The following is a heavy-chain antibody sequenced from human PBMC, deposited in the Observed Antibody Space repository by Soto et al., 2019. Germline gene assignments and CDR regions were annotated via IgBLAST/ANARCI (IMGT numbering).Heavy chain of an antibody. CDR1: GFTFNNYG. J-gene: IGHJ4*02. V-gene: IGHV3-30*03. CDR2: ISRDGSSK. D-gene: IGHD2-21*02. CDR3: ATELLRQHSQTCDY. Sequence: QVQLVESGGGVVQPGRSLRLSCAASGFTFNNYGMHWVRQAPGKGLEWVAVISRDGSSKYYADSVTGRLTISRDNSKNTLYLQRDSLRTDDTADYYCATELLRQHSQTCDYWGQGPLVTVSS.